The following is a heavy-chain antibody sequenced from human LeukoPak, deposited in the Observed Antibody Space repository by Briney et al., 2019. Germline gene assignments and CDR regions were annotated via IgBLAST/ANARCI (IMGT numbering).Heavy chain of an antibody. J-gene: IGHJ6*02. CDR1: GFTFSDYY. CDR2: ISSSGSTI. Sequence: GSLRLSCAASGFTFSDYYMSWIRQAPGKGLEWVSYISSSGSTIYYADSVKGRFTISRDNAKNSLYLQMNSLRAEDTAVYYCARDTSYYCSSTSCYFGAYYYYGMDVWGHGTTVTVSS. CDR3: ARDTSYYCSSTSCYFGAYYYYGMDV. V-gene: IGHV3-11*01. D-gene: IGHD2-2*01.